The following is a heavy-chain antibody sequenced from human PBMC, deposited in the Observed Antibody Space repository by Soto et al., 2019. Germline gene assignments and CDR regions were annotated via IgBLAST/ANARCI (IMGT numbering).Heavy chain of an antibody. Sequence: SETLSLTCTVSGGSISSSSYYWGWIHQPPGKGLEWIGSIYYSGSTYYNPSLKSRVTISVDTSKNQFSLKLSSVTAADTAVYYCARHYTYDIVVVPAAIQAPKGSSNRRNYYGMDVWGQGTTVTVSS. J-gene: IGHJ6*02. D-gene: IGHD2-2*01. V-gene: IGHV4-39*01. CDR2: IYYSGST. CDR3: ARHYTYDIVVVPAAIQAPKGSSNRRNYYGMDV. CDR1: GGSISSSSYY.